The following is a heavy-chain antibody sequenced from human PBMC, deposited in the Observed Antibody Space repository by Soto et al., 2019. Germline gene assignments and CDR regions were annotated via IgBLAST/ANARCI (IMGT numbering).Heavy chain of an antibody. D-gene: IGHD4-17*01. J-gene: IGHJ3*02. Sequence: MAGESLKISCKGSGYSFTSYWIGWVRQMPGKGLEWMGIIYPGDSDTRYSPSFQGQVTISADKSISTAYLQWSSLKASDTAMYYCARLGRLTVTILHDAFDIWGQGTMVTVSS. V-gene: IGHV5-51*01. CDR3: ARLGRLTVTILHDAFDI. CDR1: GYSFTSYW. CDR2: IYPGDSDT.